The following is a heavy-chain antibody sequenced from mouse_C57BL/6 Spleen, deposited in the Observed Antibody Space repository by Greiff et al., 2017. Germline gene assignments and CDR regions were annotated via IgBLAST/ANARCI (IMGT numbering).Heavy chain of an antibody. Sequence: QVQLQQPGAELVMPGASVKLSCKASGYTFTSYWMHWVKQRPGQGLEWIGEIDPSDSYTNYNQKFKGKSTLTVDKSSSTAYMQLSSLTSEDSAVYYCARHPSITTVVPGAMDYWGQGTSVTVSS. J-gene: IGHJ4*01. CDR1: GYTFTSYW. D-gene: IGHD1-1*01. V-gene: IGHV1-69*01. CDR3: ARHPSITTVVPGAMDY. CDR2: IDPSDSYT.